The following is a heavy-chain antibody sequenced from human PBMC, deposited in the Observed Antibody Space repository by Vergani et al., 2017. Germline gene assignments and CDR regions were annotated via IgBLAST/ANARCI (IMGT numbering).Heavy chain of an antibody. J-gene: IGHJ5*02. CDR1: GYTFTSYG. CDR3: ARDQGYSSYYWFGP. V-gene: IGHV1-18*01. CDR2: ISAYNGNT. Sequence: QVQLVQSGGEVKKPGASVKVSCKASGYTFTSYGINWVRQAPGQGLEWMGWISAYNGNTNYAPKLQGRVTMTTDTSTSTAYMELRSLKSDDTAVYYCARDQGYSSYYWFGPWGQGTLVTVSS. D-gene: IGHD3-3*01.